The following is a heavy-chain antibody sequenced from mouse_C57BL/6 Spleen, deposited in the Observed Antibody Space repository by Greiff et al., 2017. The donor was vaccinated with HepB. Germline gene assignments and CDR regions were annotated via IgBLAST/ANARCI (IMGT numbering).Heavy chain of an antibody. CDR3: ARRYGSFYFDY. V-gene: IGHV5-17*01. D-gene: IGHD1-1*01. Sequence: EVKLMESGGGLVKPGGSLKLSCAASGFTFSDYGMHWVRQAPEKGLEWVAYISSGSSTIYYADTVKGRFPISRDNAKNTLFLQMTSLRSEDTAMYYCARRYGSFYFDYWGQGTTLTVSS. CDR1: GFTFSDYG. CDR2: ISSGSSTI. J-gene: IGHJ2*01.